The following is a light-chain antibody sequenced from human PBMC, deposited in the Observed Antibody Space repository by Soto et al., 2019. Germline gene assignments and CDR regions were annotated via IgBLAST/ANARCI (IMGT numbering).Light chain of an antibody. CDR2: GAS. Sequence: EIVLTQSPGTLSLSPGERPTLSCRASRSVSSDYLAWYQQKPGQAPRLLIHGASNRATGIPDRFSGRGSGTDFTLTISRLEPEDFAVYYCQQYESFPLTFGGGTKVEI. CDR1: RSVSSDY. CDR3: QQYESFPLT. V-gene: IGKV3-20*01. J-gene: IGKJ4*02.